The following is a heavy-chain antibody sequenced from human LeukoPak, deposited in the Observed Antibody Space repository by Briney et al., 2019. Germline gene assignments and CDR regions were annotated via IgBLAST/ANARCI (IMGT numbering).Heavy chain of an antibody. Sequence: GGSLGLSCAASVFTFDDYATHGVRQAPGKGLEWVSGLSWNSGSIGYADSVKGRFTISRDNAKNSLYLQMNSLRAEDTALYYCAKDKTPYYDSSGYPDYWGQGTLVTVSS. CDR2: LSWNSGSI. D-gene: IGHD3-22*01. CDR3: AKDKTPYYDSSGYPDY. J-gene: IGHJ4*02. CDR1: VFTFDDYA. V-gene: IGHV3-9*01.